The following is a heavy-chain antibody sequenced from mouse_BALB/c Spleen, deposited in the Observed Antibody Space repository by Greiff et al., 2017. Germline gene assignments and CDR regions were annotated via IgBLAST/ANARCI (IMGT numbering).Heavy chain of an antibody. J-gene: IGHJ3*01. CDR2: LYPGNSDT. D-gene: IGHD2-10*01. V-gene: IGHV1-5*01. CDR3: TRSAYYGNYERFAY. Sequence: EVQLQQSGTVLARPGASVKMSCKASGYTFTSYWMHWVKQRPGQGLEWIGALYPGNSDTSYNQKFKGKAKLTAVTSTSTAYMELSSLTNEDSAVYYCTRSAYYGNYERFAYWGQGTLVTVSA. CDR1: GYTFTSYW.